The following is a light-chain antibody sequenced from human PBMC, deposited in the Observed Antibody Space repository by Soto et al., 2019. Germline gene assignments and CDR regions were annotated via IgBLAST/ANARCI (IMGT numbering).Light chain of an antibody. Sequence: QSVLTQPASVSGSPGQSITISCTGTSSDVGGYNYVSWYQQHPVKAPKLMIYEVSNRPSGVSNRFSGSKSGNTASLTISGLQAEDEADYYCSSYTSSSTPGVFGGGTKLTVL. CDR2: EVS. CDR1: SSDVGGYNY. V-gene: IGLV2-14*01. CDR3: SSYTSSSTPGV. J-gene: IGLJ3*02.